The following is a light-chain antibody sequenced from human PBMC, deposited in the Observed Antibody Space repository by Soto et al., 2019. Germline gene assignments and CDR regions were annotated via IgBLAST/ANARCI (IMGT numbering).Light chain of an antibody. Sequence: QSALTQPASVSGSPGQSITISCTGSSNDIGAYKYVSWYQQYPGKAPKLIIFEVSNRLSGVSNRFSGSKSGNTAALTIAGLQAEDEADYHCSSYTTGSTLYVFGGGTKLTVL. V-gene: IGLV2-14*01. CDR3: SSYTTGSTLYV. J-gene: IGLJ1*01. CDR2: EVS. CDR1: SNDIGAYKY.